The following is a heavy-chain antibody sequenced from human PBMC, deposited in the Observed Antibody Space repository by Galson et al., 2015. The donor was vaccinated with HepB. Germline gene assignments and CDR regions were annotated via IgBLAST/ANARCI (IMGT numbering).Heavy chain of an antibody. V-gene: IGHV3-30-3*01. J-gene: IGHJ4*02. CDR2: ISYDGSNK. Sequence: SLRLSCAASGFTFSSYAMHWVRQAPGKGLEWVAVISYDGSNKYYADSVKGRFTISRDNSKNTLYLQMNSLRAEDTAVYYCARDREGAGGYWGQGTLVTVSS. D-gene: IGHD1-26*01. CDR1: GFTFSSYA. CDR3: ARDREGAGGY.